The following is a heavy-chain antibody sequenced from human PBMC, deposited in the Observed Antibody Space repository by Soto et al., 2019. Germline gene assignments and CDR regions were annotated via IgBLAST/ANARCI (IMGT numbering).Heavy chain of an antibody. D-gene: IGHD6-13*01. CDR2: IKGDGSEK. V-gene: IGHV3-7*03. Sequence: EVQLLESGGGLVQPGGSLRLSCAASGFSFSSYWMSWVRQAPGKGLEWVANIKGDGSEKYYVDSVRGRFTISRDNAKNSLYLQMNSLSAEDTAVYYCAKDDSRQLVTPPFDYWGQGTLVTVSS. CDR3: AKDDSRQLVTPPFDY. CDR1: GFSFSSYW. J-gene: IGHJ4*02.